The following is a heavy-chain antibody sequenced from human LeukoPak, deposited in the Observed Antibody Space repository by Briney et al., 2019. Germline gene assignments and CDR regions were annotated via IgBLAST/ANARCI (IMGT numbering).Heavy chain of an antibody. D-gene: IGHD3-10*01. CDR1: GFTFSSYA. CDR2: ISGSGGST. V-gene: IGHV3-23*01. CDR3: ARDWAAHGSGYYGMDV. Sequence: GGSLRLSCAASGFTFSSYAMSWVRQAPGKGLEWVSAISGSGGSTYYADSVKGRFTISRDNSKNTLYLQMNSLRAEDTAVYYCARDWAAHGSGYYGMDVWGQGTTVTVSS. J-gene: IGHJ6*02.